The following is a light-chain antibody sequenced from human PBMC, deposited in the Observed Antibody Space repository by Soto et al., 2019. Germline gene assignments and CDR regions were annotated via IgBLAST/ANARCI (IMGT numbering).Light chain of an antibody. CDR3: QQYHSSPRT. J-gene: IGKJ1*01. CDR1: QSVGGSF. V-gene: IGKV3-20*01. Sequence: ETVLTQSPGTLFLSPGERATLSCRASQSVGGSFLAWYQQRPGQAPRLLIYHTSYRATGIPDRFSGSGSGTDFTLTISSLEPEYFAVYYCQQYHSSPRTFGQGTKVEIK. CDR2: HTS.